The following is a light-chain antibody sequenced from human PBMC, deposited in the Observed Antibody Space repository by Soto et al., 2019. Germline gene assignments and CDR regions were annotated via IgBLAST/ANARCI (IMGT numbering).Light chain of an antibody. CDR2: EVS. Sequence: QSVLTQPPSVSGSPGQSVTISCTGTSSDVGGYNRVSWYQQPPGAAPKLMISEVSNRPSGVPDRFSGSKSGNTASLIISGLQAEDEADYYCSSFSSSSTFIFGGGTTLTVL. CDR3: SSFSSSSTFI. V-gene: IGLV2-18*02. CDR1: SSDVGGYNR. J-gene: IGLJ2*01.